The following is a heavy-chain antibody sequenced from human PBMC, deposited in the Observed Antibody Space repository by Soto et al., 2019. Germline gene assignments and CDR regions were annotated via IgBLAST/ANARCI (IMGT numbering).Heavy chain of an antibody. CDR1: GGSLTGYY. CDR3: ARVGAYCSGTSCSGF. Sequence: LSLTCAVYGGSLTGYYWSWIRQPPGKGLEWIGEINHSGITKYRPSLKSRVTMSADTSKNQFSLKLRSVTAADTAVYYCARVGAYCSGTSCSGFWGQGTLVTVSS. D-gene: IGHD2-15*01. V-gene: IGHV4-34*01. J-gene: IGHJ4*02. CDR2: INHSGIT.